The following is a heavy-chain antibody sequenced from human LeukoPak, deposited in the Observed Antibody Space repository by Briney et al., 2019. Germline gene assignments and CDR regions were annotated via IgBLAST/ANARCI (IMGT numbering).Heavy chain of an antibody. Sequence: GGSLRLSCAASGFTFSIYEMNWVRQAPGKGLEWVSYISSSGSTIYYADSVKGRFTISRDNAKNSLHQQMNSLRAEDTAVYYCARVDYYGSGSYFWFDPWGQGTLVTVSS. CDR3: ARVDYYGSGSYFWFDP. CDR2: ISSSGSTI. J-gene: IGHJ5*02. V-gene: IGHV3-48*03. CDR1: GFTFSIYE. D-gene: IGHD3-10*01.